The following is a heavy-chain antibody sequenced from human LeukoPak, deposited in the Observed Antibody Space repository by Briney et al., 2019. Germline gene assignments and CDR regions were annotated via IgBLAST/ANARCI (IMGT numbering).Heavy chain of an antibody. V-gene: IGHV4-39*07. D-gene: IGHD4-17*01. Sequence: SETLSLTCTVSGGSISSSSYYWGWIRQPPGKGLEWIGSIYYSGSTYYNPSLKSRVTISVDTSKNQFSLKLSSVTAADTAVYYCAGERGDYGYWGQGTLVTVSS. CDR3: AGERGDYGY. CDR1: GGSISSSSYY. J-gene: IGHJ4*02. CDR2: IYYSGST.